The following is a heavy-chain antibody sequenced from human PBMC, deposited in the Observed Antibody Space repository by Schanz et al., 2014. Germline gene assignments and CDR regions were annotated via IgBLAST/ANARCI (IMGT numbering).Heavy chain of an antibody. J-gene: IGHJ4*02. CDR2: IKGKTDGGTA. CDR1: GLTFTSAW. Sequence: EVQLVESGGGLVKPGGSLRLSCATSGLTFTSAWMSWVRQAPGKGLEWVGRIKGKTDGGTADYAAPMKGRFTISRDDSKNPVYLQMNSLQTEDTAVYFCTADLWFGAVWGVWWGQGTLVTVSS. CDR3: TADLWFGAVWGVW. D-gene: IGHD3-10*01. V-gene: IGHV3-15*01.